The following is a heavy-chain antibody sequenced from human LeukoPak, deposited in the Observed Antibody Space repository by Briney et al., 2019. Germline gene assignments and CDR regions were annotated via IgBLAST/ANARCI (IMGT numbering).Heavy chain of an antibody. J-gene: IGHJ3*02. V-gene: IGHV3-33*01. CDR1: GFTFSSYG. Sequence: PGRSLRLSCAASGFTFSSYGMHWVRQAPGKGLEWVAVIWYDGSNKYYADSVKGRFTISRDNSKNTLHLQMNSLRAEDTAVYYCARDHRIVGYCSGGSCYSGAFDIWGQGTMVTVSS. CDR3: ARDHRIVGYCSGGSCYSGAFDI. CDR2: IWYDGSNK. D-gene: IGHD2-15*01.